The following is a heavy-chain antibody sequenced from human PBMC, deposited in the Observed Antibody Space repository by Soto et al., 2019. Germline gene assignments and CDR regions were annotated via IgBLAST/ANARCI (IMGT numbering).Heavy chain of an antibody. Sequence: EVQLVESGGGVVQPGGSLRLACAASGFTVSSYDMHWVRHVTGKGLEWVSTLGAGGDTYFPDSVKGRFTISRENAKNSLYLQMNNLGAGDTAVYYCARGTMVRGTLDPGISGPLDYWGQGTLVAVSS. CDR2: LGAGGDT. CDR1: GFTVSSYD. D-gene: IGHD3-10*01. J-gene: IGHJ4*02. V-gene: IGHV3-13*01. CDR3: ARGTMVRGTLDPGISGPLDY.